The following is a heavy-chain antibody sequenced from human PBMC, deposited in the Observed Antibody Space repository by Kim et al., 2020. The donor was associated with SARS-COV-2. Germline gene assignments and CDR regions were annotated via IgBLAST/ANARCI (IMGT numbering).Heavy chain of an antibody. J-gene: IGHJ4*02. Sequence: GRFTISHDNSKNTLYLQMNSLRAEDTAVYYCAKSRVDCSGGSCYHYFDYWGQGTLVTVSS. V-gene: IGHV3-30*02. CDR3: AKSRVDCSGGSCYHYFDY. D-gene: IGHD2-15*01.